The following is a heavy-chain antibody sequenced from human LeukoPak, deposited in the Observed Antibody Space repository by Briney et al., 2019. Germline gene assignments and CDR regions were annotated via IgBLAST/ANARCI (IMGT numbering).Heavy chain of an antibody. CDR1: GFILSDHN. J-gene: IGHJ4*02. CDR2: IAISGTYI. Sequence: PGGSLRLSCAASGFILSDHNMNWVRQAPGKGLEWVSFIAISGTYITYADSVKGRFTISRDNAKNSLYLQMNSLRAEDTAVYYCARDLSATARAYDYWGQGTLVTVSS. CDR3: ARDLSATARAYDY. D-gene: IGHD1-26*01. V-gene: IGHV3-21*01.